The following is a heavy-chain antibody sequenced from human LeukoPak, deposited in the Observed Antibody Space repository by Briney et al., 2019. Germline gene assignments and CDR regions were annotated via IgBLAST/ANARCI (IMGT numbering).Heavy chain of an antibody. J-gene: IGHJ4*02. CDR3: ARGDRSAVFDY. Sequence: GGSLRLSRAASGFTFSSFNMNWVRQAPGKGLEWVSSISSGRTYTYYADSVKGRFTISRENTKNSLFLQMNSLRAEDMAIYYCARGDRSAVFDYWGQGSLVTVSS. CDR2: ISSGRTYT. CDR1: GFTFSSFN. D-gene: IGHD6-13*01. V-gene: IGHV3-21*01.